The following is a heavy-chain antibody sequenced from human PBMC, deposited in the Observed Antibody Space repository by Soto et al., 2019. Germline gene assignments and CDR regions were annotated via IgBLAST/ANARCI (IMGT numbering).Heavy chain of an antibody. CDR2: IWYDGSDK. J-gene: IGHJ4*02. V-gene: IGHV3-33*01. Sequence: GGSLIVSCAACGFSFSVFGMPWVGQAPGKGLEWVAIIWYDGSDKYYADSVKGRFTISRDNSKNTLYLQMNSLSAEDTAVFHCAFGNLSYYFDYWGQGTTVTVSS. D-gene: IGHD3-16*01. CDR1: GFSFSVFG. CDR3: AFGNLSYYFDY.